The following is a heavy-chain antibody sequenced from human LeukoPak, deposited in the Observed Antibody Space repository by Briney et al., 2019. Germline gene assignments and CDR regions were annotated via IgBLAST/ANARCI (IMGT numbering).Heavy chain of an antibody. Sequence: GGSLRLSCAASGFTFSSYWMSWVRQAPGKGLEWVANIKQDGSEKYYVDSVKGRFTIPRDNAKNSLYLQMNSLRAEDTAVYYCARDQTPPDYDFWSGYYGYWGQGTLVTVSS. CDR2: IKQDGSEK. V-gene: IGHV3-7*01. D-gene: IGHD3-3*01. J-gene: IGHJ4*02. CDR3: ARDQTPPDYDFWSGYYGY. CDR1: GFTFSSYW.